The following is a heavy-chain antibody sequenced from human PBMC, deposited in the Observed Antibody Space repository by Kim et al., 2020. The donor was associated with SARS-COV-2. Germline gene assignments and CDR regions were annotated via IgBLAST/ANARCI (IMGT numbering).Heavy chain of an antibody. CDR2: IHYSGST. D-gene: IGHD6-13*01. CDR1: HGFISSYY. J-gene: IGHJ3*02. V-gene: IGHV4-59*01. Sequence: SETLSLTCTVSHGFISSYYWSWIRQPPGKGLEWIGYIHYSGSTNYNPSLRSRVTISVDTSKNQFSLKLSSVTAADTAVYYCARGYSSSWDLWVDFVIWG. CDR3: ARGYSSSWDLWVDFVI.